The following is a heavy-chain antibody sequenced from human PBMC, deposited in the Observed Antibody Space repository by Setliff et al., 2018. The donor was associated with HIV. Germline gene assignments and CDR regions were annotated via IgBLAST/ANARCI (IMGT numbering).Heavy chain of an antibody. CDR1: GGSFSGYH. CDR2: INHSGRT. D-gene: IGHD6-19*01. J-gene: IGHJ6*02. Sequence: SETLSLTCAVYGGSFSGYHWNWIRQPPGKGLEWIGEINHSGRTNYNPSLKSRVTTSVDTSKNQFSLKLSSVTAADTAVYYCARDDSSGWHFYYYYGMDVWGQGTTVTVSS. CDR3: ARDDSSGWHFYYYYGMDV. V-gene: IGHV4-34*01.